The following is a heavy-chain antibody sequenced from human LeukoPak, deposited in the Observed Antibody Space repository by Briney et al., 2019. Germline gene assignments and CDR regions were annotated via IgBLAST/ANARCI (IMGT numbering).Heavy chain of an antibody. CDR3: VKGRISEDGLAF. V-gene: IGHV3-23*01. J-gene: IGHJ4*02. Sequence: GGSLRLSCAASGFTFSRSAMTWVRQTPGKGLDWVSSISSSGNTYYADSVKGRFTIARDNSKNMLYLQTNSLRTEDTAVYYCVKGRISEDGLAFWGQGTLVTVSS. D-gene: IGHD6-13*01. CDR1: GFTFSRSA. CDR2: ISSSGNT.